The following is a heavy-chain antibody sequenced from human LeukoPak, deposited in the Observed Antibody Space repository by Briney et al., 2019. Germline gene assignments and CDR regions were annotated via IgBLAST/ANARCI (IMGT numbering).Heavy chain of an antibody. V-gene: IGHV1-46*01. Sequence: ASVNVSCKASGYTFTTYYMHWVRQAPGQGLEWMGIINPSGGSTSYAQKFQGRVTMTRDTSTSTVYMELSSLKSEDTAVYYCAREGIVGAVKDACDIWGQGTMVTVSS. CDR3: AREGIVGAVKDACDI. CDR1: GYTFTTYY. D-gene: IGHD1-26*01. J-gene: IGHJ3*02. CDR2: INPSGGST.